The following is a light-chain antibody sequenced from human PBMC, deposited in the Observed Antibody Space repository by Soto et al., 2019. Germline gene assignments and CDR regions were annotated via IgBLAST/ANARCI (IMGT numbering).Light chain of an antibody. CDR2: ETS. V-gene: IGLV7-46*01. J-gene: IGLJ2*01. CDR3: LLSYSDTRSGV. Sequence: QAVVTQETSLTVSPGGTVTLTCGCSTGAVTSSHYPYWFQQKPGQAPRTLIYETSNKYSWTPARFSGSLLGDKAALTLSGAQPEDEAEYYCLLSYSDTRSGVFGGGTKLTVL. CDR1: TGAVTSSHY.